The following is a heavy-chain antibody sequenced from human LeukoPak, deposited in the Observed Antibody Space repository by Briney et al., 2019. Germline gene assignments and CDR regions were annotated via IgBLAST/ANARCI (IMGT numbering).Heavy chain of an antibody. CDR1: GYTFTSYG. CDR3: ARDPDLYDSSGYYDGLDY. Sequence: GASVKVSCKASGYTFTSYGISWVRQAPGQGLEWMGWISAYNGNTNYAQKPQGRVTMTTDTSTSTAYMELRSLRSDDTAVYYCARDPDLYDSSGYYDGLDYWGQGTLATVSS. CDR2: ISAYNGNT. J-gene: IGHJ4*02. D-gene: IGHD3-22*01. V-gene: IGHV1-18*01.